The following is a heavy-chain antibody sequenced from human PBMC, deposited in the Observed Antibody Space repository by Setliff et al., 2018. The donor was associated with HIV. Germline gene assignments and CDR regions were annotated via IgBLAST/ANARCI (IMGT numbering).Heavy chain of an antibody. CDR3: ARPDSRWYARGRDPLYGMDV. Sequence: ASVKVSCKASGYTFTSSGISWVRQAPGQGLEWMGWISAYNGNTNYVQKLQGRVTMTTDTSTTTAYMELSSLRSEDTAVYYCARPDSRWYARGRDPLYGMDVWGQGTTVTVSS. V-gene: IGHV1-18*01. D-gene: IGHD6-13*01. J-gene: IGHJ6*02. CDR1: GYTFTSSG. CDR2: ISAYNGNT.